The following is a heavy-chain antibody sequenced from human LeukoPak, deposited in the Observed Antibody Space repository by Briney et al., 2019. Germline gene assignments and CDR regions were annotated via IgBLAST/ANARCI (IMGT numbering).Heavy chain of an antibody. D-gene: IGHD3-10*01. CDR1: GGSISSSSYY. J-gene: IGHJ3*02. CDR3: ARGVWFGSAFDI. Sequence: SETLSLTCTVSGGSISSSSYYWGWIRQPPGKGLEWIGSIYYSGSTYYNPSLKSRVTISVDTSKNQFSLKLSFVTAADTAVYYCARGVWFGSAFDIWGQGTMVTVSS. V-gene: IGHV4-39*01. CDR2: IYYSGST.